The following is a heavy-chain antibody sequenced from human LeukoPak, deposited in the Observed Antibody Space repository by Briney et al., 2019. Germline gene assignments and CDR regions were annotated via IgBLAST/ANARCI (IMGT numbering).Heavy chain of an antibody. CDR1: GFSFSGYF. CDR2: IKQDGSEK. J-gene: IGHJ4*02. V-gene: IGHV3-7*01. CDR3: ARDRASWELERLAFDY. D-gene: IGHD1-26*01. Sequence: GGSLRLSCAASGFSFSGYFMAWIRQAPGKGLEWVANIKQDGSEKYYVDSVKGRFTISRDSAKNSLYLQMNSLRAEDTAVYYCARDRASWELERLAFDYWGQGTLVTASS.